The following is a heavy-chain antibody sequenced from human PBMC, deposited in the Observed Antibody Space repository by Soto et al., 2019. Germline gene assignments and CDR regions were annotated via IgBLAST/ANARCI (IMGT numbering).Heavy chain of an antibody. Sequence: GESLKISCMGSGYKVSTWHNFTSYWIAWVRQMPGEGLEWMGIIYPGDSDTTYSPSFQGQVTISADKSINTVYLQWSSLKASDTATYYCARLGFDYDFLSGCYNVHHYYGIDVWGQGTTVTVSS. D-gene: IGHD3-3*01. CDR2: IYPGDSDT. CDR3: ARLGFDYDFLSGCYNVHHYYGIDV. CDR1: GYKVSTWHNFTSYW. V-gene: IGHV5-51*01. J-gene: IGHJ6*02.